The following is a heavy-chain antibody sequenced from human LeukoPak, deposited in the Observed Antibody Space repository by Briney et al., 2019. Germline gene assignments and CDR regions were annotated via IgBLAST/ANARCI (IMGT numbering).Heavy chain of an antibody. Sequence: GGSLRLSCTASGFTFSNHWMHWVRQAPGKGLVWVSRINCVGSVTTYADSVKGRFTISRDNAKNTLYLQMNSLRAEDTAVYYCSRVRLGYCSGGSCNVGYYYYDMDVWGQGTTVTVSS. V-gene: IGHV3-74*01. D-gene: IGHD2-15*01. CDR1: GFTFSNHW. CDR3: SRVRLGYCSGGSCNVGYYYYDMDV. CDR2: INCVGSVT. J-gene: IGHJ6*02.